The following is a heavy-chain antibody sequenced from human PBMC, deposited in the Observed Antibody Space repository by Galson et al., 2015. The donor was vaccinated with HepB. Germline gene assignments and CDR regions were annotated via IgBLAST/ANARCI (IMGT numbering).Heavy chain of an antibody. CDR2: ISWGSNYI. Sequence: SLRLSCAASGFTFSRFTMNWVRHVPGKGLEWVSSISWGSNYIYYADSVKGRFTISRDNAKNSLFLQVSSLRVEDTAVYYCARQVGFTSGSYDYWGQGTLVTASS. CDR3: ARQVGFTSGSYDY. V-gene: IGHV3-21*01. D-gene: IGHD1-26*01. J-gene: IGHJ4*02. CDR1: GFTFSRFT.